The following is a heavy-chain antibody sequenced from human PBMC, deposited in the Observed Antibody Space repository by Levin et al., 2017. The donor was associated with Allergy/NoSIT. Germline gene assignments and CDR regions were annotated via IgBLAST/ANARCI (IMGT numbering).Heavy chain of an antibody. CDR3: AKAGGPIAVAVVCYFDY. V-gene: IGHV3-23*01. Sequence: GGSLRLSCAASGFTFSSYAMSWVRQAPGKGLEWVSAISGSGGSTYYADSVKGRFTISRDNSKNTLYLQMNSLRAEDTAVYYCAKAGGPIAVAVVCYFDYWGQGTLVTVSS. D-gene: IGHD6-19*01. CDR2: ISGSGGST. CDR1: GFTFSSYA. J-gene: IGHJ4*02.